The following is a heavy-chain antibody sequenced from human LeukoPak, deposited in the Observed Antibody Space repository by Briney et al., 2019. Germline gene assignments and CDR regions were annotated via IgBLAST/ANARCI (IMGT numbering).Heavy chain of an antibody. CDR1: GFIFSTYN. D-gene: IGHD3-10*01. CDR2: ITSSSSRT. V-gene: IGHV3-21*01. Sequence: GGSLRLSCSASGFIFSTYNMNWVRQAPGKALEWVSSITSSSSRTFYADSVKGRFTISRDNAKNSLYLQMNSLRAEDTAVYYCARGGSGSYLIGYWGQGTLVTVSS. J-gene: IGHJ4*02. CDR3: ARGGSGSYLIGY.